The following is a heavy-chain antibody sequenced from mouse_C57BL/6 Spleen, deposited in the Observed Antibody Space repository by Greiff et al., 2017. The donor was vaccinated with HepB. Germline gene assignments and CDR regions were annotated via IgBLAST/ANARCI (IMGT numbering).Heavy chain of an antibody. Sequence: EVKVVESGGGLVQSGRSLRLSCATSGFTFSDFYMEWVRQAPGKGLEWIAASRNKANDYTTEYSASVKGRFIVSRDTSQSILYLQMNALRAEDTAIYYCARDARDYDGLNWYFDVWGTGTTVTVSS. J-gene: IGHJ1*03. CDR2: SRNKANDYTT. CDR1: GFTFSDFY. D-gene: IGHD2-4*01. V-gene: IGHV7-1*01. CDR3: ARDARDYDGLNWYFDV.